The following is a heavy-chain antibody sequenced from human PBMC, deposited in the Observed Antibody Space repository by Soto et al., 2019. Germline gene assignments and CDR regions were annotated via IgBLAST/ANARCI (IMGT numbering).Heavy chain of an antibody. V-gene: IGHV1-46*01. CDR1: GYTFTTFY. J-gene: IGHJ4*02. D-gene: IGHD4-17*01. CDR3: ARAVSTEPAANDD. Sequence: VQLVQSGAEVKNPGVSVKISCKASGYTFTTFYMHWLRQARGQGLEWMGIITPSSGSTRYEKKCQDRVTMTRDTYTSTVYMELGSLRFEHTFVQFCARAVSTEPAANDDRGQGTLVTVSS. CDR2: ITPSSGST.